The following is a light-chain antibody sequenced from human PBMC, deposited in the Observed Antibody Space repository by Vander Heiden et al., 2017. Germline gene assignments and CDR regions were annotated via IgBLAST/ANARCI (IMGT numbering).Light chain of an antibody. CDR1: SSDIGSYDY. CDR2: EVS. Sequence: QSALTQPPSASGSPGQPVTISCTGTSSDIGSYDYVAWYQQHPGEAPRLMIFEVSKRPSGVPDRFSGSKSGNTASLTVSGLQVEDEADYYCSSYAGSYIYVFGTGTRVTVL. J-gene: IGLJ1*01. V-gene: IGLV2-8*01. CDR3: SSYAGSYIYV.